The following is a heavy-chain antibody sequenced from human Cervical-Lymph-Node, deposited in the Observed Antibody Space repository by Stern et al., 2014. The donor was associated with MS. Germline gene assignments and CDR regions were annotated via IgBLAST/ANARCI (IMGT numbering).Heavy chain of an antibody. CDR3: AHSIDYYGSGSYYNFDY. V-gene: IGHV2-5*01. Sequence: QVTLRESGPTLVKPTQTLTLTCTFSGFPLSTSGVGVGWIRQPPGKALEWLALIYWNDDKRYSPSLKSRLTITKDTSKNQVVLTMTNMDPVDTATYYCAHSIDYYGSGSYYNFDYWGQGTLVTVSS. CDR2: IYWNDDK. CDR1: GFPLSTSGVG. J-gene: IGHJ4*02. D-gene: IGHD3-10*01.